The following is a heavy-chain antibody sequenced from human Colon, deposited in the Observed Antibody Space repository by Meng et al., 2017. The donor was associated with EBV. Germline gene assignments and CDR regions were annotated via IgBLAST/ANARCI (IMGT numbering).Heavy chain of an antibody. CDR3: MRDLLVLEKNEV. J-gene: IGHJ2*01. V-gene: IGHV4-4*02. Sequence: VQLQESGPGLVKPSEPLSLTCAVSGGSISSSNWWGWVRQSPEKGLEWIGEIFHSGLTNYNPSLQSRVTISVDKSKNQFSLEVTSVTAADTAIYYCMRDLLVLEKNEVWGRGTLVTVSS. CDR1: GGSISSSNW. D-gene: IGHD1-1*01. CDR2: IFHSGLT.